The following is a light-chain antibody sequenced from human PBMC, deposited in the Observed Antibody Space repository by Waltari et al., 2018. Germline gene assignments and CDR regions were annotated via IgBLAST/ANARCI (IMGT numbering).Light chain of an antibody. CDR2: DVT. CDR1: SGDVGGHDF. V-gene: IGLV2-11*01. J-gene: IGLJ2*01. Sequence: QSALTQPRSVSGSPGQSVTISCTGTSGDVGGHDFVSWFQELPGKAPNLIIYDVTKRPSGVPDRFSGSKSANTASLTISGLQAEDEANYYCCSYAGRYTYIFGGGTKLTVL. CDR3: CSYAGRYTYI.